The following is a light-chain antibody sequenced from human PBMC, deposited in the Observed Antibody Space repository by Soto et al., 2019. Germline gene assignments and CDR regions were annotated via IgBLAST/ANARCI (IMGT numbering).Light chain of an antibody. Sequence: QSVLTQPASVSGSPGQSIAISCTGTSSCVGGYNYVSWYQHHPGKVPQIMIYDVSSRPSGVSDRFSGSKSGNTASLTISGLQAEDEADYYCSSYTSSNTYVFGTGTKVTVL. V-gene: IGLV2-14*03. CDR1: SSCVGGYNY. CDR2: DVS. J-gene: IGLJ1*01. CDR3: SSYTSSNTYV.